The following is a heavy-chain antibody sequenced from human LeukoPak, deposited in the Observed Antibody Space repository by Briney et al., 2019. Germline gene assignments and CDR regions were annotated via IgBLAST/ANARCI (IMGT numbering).Heavy chain of an antibody. CDR1: GGTFSSYT. D-gene: IGHD5-18*01. Sequence: SVKVSCKASGGTFSSYTISWVRQAPGQGLELMGRIIPILGIANYAQKFQGRVTITADKSTSTAYMELSSLRSEDTAVYYCARDVHNGYSYGTYFDYWGQGTLVTVSS. J-gene: IGHJ4*02. CDR3: ARDVHNGYSYGTYFDY. V-gene: IGHV1-69*04. CDR2: IIPILGIA.